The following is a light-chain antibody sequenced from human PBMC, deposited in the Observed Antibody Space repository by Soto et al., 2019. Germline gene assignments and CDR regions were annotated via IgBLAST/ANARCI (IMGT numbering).Light chain of an antibody. CDR1: SSDVGSYNL. V-gene: IGLV2-23*03. Sequence: QPVSVSGSPGQSITISCTGTSSDVGSYNLVSWYQQHPGKAPKLMIYEGSKRPSGVSNRFSGSKSGNTASLTISGLQAEDEADYYCCSYAGSSTFVVFGGGTKLTVL. J-gene: IGLJ2*01. CDR3: CSYAGSSTFVV. CDR2: EGS.